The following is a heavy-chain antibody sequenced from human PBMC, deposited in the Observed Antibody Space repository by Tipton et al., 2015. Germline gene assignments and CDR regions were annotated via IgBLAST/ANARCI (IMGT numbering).Heavy chain of an antibody. D-gene: IGHD1-26*01. J-gene: IGHJ4*02. CDR2: MNTDNGNT. Sequence: QSGAEVKKPGASVKVSCKASGYTFTNYDINWVRQAPGQGLEWMGWMNTDNGNTGYAQKFQGRVTMTRNTSISTAYMELSSLESEDTAVYYCVRGLDVVGAAPPGYFDNWGQGILVTVSS. CDR3: VRGLDVVGAAPPGYFDN. CDR1: GYTFTNYD. V-gene: IGHV1-8*01.